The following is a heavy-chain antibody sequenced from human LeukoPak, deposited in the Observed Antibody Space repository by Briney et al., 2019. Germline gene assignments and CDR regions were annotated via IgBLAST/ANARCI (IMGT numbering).Heavy chain of an antibody. V-gene: IGHV4-59*08. J-gene: IGHJ6*03. CDR2: VFYSGDT. CDR3: ARHIYGAYYYMDV. Sequence: SETLSITCTVSAGSISSNYWSWIRQPPGKGLEWIGYVFYSGDTNYNPSLESRVTISIDTSKNQFSLNLSSVTSADTAVYYCARHIYGAYYYMDVWGKGTTVTASS. CDR1: AGSISSNY. D-gene: IGHD3-10*01.